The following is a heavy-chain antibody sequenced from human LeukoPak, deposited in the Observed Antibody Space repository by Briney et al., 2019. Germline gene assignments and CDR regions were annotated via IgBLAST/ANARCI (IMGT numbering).Heavy chain of an antibody. J-gene: IGHJ3*02. CDR1: GFTFSGSS. Sequence: GGSLRLSCAASGFTFSGSSIHWVRQTSGKGLEWLGRVRNKANTYATVFAASVTGRFTMSRDDSKNTAFLQMNSLRAEDTAVYYCARDRGYNWNDVSPGSDAFDIWGQGTMVTVSS. CDR3: ARDRGYNWNDVSPGSDAFDI. CDR2: VRNKANTYAT. V-gene: IGHV3-73*01. D-gene: IGHD1-1*01.